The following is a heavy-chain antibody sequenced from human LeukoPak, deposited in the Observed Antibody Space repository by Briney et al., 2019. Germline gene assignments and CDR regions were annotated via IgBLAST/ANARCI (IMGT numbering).Heavy chain of an antibody. D-gene: IGHD3-9*01. CDR3: ARAIFLYYYYYMDV. V-gene: IGHV4-39*07. J-gene: IGHJ6*03. CDR2: IYYSGST. CDR1: GGSISSSSYY. Sequence: PSETLSLTCTVSGGSISSSSYYWGWIRQPPGKGLEWIGSIYYSGSTYYNPSLKSRVTISVDTSKNQFSLKLSSVTAADTAVYYCARAIFLYYYYYMDVWGKGTTVTVSS.